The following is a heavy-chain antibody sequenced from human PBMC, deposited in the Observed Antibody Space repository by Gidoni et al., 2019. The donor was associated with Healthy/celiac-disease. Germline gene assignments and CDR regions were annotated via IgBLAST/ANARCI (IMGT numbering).Heavy chain of an antibody. CDR1: GFTFSSYA. J-gene: IGHJ4*02. V-gene: IGHV3-23*01. D-gene: IGHD3-22*01. CDR3: AKAHPKYDSSGGFDY. CDR2: ISGSGGST. Sequence: EVQLLESGVGLVQPGGSLSLTCAASGFTFSSYAMSWVRQAPGKGLEWVSAISGSGGSTYYADSVKGRFTISRDNSKNTLYLQMNSLRAEDTAVYYCAKAHPKYDSSGGFDYWGQGTLVTVSS.